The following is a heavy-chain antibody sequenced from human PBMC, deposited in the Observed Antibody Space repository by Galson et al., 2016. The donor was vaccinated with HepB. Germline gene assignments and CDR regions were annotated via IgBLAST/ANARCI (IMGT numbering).Heavy chain of an antibody. D-gene: IGHD2-21*01. CDR1: GGSLSSFY. CDR3: TRGAKGVVGAVDS. Sequence: SETLSLTCTVSGGSLSSFYWSWIRQPPGKELEWIGYISYSGTTNYNPSLQSRVSISIDTSQNQFSLKLSSVTAADSAVYYCTRGAKGVVGAVDSWGRGTLVIVSS. V-gene: IGHV4-59*01. CDR2: ISYSGTT. J-gene: IGHJ4*02.